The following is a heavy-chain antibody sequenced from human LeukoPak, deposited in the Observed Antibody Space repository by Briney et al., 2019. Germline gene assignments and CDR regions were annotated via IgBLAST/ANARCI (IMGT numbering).Heavy chain of an antibody. D-gene: IGHD5-12*01. CDR3: ARERLRFDYYYGMDV. CDR2: ISYDGSNK. Sequence: GGSLRLSCAASGFTFSSYAMHWVRQAPGKGLEWVAVISYDGSNKYYADSVKGRFTISRDNSKNTLYLQMNSLRAEDTAVYYCARERLRFDYYYGMDVWSQGTTVTVSS. V-gene: IGHV3-30-3*01. CDR1: GFTFSSYA. J-gene: IGHJ6*02.